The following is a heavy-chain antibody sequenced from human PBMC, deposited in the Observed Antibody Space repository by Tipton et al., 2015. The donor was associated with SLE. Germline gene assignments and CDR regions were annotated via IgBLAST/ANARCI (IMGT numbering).Heavy chain of an antibody. CDR3: ARAPLRLGELSLWAFDY. J-gene: IGHJ4*02. D-gene: IGHD3-16*02. Sequence: SLRLSCAASGFTFSSYEMNWVRQAPGKGLEWVSYISSSGSTIYYADSVKGRFTISRDNAKNSLYLQMNSLRAEDTAVYYCARAPLRLGELSLWAFDYWGQGTLVTVSS. CDR1: GFTFSSYE. CDR2: ISSSGSTI. V-gene: IGHV3-48*03.